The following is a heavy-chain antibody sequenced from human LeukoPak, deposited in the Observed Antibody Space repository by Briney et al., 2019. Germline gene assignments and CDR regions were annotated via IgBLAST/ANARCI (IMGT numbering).Heavy chain of an antibody. D-gene: IGHD2-15*01. CDR2: ISGSGGST. V-gene: IGHV3-23*01. CDR3: ARIYYCGVSCEVVYYYYYMAV. J-gene: IGHJ6*03. CDR1: GFSFSSYA. Sequence: GGSLRLSCAASGFSFSSYAMSWVRQAPGKGLEWVSDISGSGGSTYYADSVKGGFTISRDNSKNTLYLQMNSLRADDTAVYYCARIYYCGVSCEVVYYYYYMAVWGKGTTVTVSS.